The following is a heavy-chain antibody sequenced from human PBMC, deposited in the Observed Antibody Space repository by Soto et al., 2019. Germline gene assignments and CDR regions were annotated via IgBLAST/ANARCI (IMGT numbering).Heavy chain of an antibody. J-gene: IGHJ5*02. CDR3: ARGYSSGYLGNWFDP. D-gene: IGHD3-22*01. Sequence: QVQLQESGPGLVKPSQTLSLTCAVSRGSISSGGYYWSWIRQHPGKGLEWIGYIYYSGITYYNPSRKSRVTKSRDTSKNQFSLKLNSVTAADTAVYYCARGYSSGYLGNWFDPWGQGTLVTVSS. CDR1: RGSISSGGYY. V-gene: IGHV4-31*11. CDR2: IYYSGIT.